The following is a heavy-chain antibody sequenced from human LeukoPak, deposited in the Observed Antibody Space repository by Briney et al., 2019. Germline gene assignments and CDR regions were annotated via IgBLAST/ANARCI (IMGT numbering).Heavy chain of an antibody. V-gene: IGHV4-59*12. D-gene: IGHD4-17*01. J-gene: IGHJ4*02. CDR1: GGSISSYY. CDR2: IYYSGST. CDR3: ARGGLYGDYFFGY. Sequence: SETLSLTCTVSGGSISSYYWSWIRQPPGKGLEWIGYIYYSGSTNYNPSLKSRVTISVDTSKNQFSLKLSSVTAADTAMYYCARGGLYGDYFFGYWGQGTLVTVSS.